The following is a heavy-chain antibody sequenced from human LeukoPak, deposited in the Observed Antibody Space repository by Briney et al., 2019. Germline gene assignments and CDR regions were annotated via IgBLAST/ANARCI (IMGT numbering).Heavy chain of an antibody. D-gene: IGHD3-3*01. V-gene: IGHV1-46*01. Sequence: ASVKVSCKASGYTFTSYGISWVRQAPGQGLEWMGIINPSGGSTSYAQKFQGRVTMTRDTSTSTVYMELSSLRSEDTAVYYCARAGEVWSGYYYYYYGMDVWGQGTTVTVSS. CDR2: INPSGGST. CDR1: GYTFTSYG. CDR3: ARAGEVWSGYYYYYYGMDV. J-gene: IGHJ6*02.